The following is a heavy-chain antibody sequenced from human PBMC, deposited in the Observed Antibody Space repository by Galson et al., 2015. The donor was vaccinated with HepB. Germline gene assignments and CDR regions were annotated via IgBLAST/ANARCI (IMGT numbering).Heavy chain of an antibody. CDR3: ASPWQAGNHGEGFDP. Sequence: SVKVSCKASGGTFSSYAISWVRQAPGQGLEWMGGIIPIFGTANYAQKFQGRVTITADKSTSTAYMELSSLRSEDTAVYYCASPWQAGNHGEGFDPWGQGTLVTVSS. J-gene: IGHJ5*02. V-gene: IGHV1-69*06. D-gene: IGHD3-10*01. CDR1: GGTFSSYA. CDR2: IIPIFGTA.